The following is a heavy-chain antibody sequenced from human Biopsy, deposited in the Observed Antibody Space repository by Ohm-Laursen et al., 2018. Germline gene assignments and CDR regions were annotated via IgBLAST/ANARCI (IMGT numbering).Heavy chain of an antibody. Sequence: SLRLSCAASGFTFSSYAMTWVRQAPGKGLEWVSVIYSGGSTYYADSVKGRFTISGDNSKNTLYLQMNSLRAEDTAVYYCARSGWPENDAFDIWGQGTMVTVSS. J-gene: IGHJ3*02. CDR1: GFTFSSYA. V-gene: IGHV3-53*01. D-gene: IGHD6-19*01. CDR2: IYSGGST. CDR3: ARSGWPENDAFDI.